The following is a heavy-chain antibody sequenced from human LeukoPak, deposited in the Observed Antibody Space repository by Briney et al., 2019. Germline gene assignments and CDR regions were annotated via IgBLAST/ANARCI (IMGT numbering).Heavy chain of an antibody. D-gene: IGHD2-2*01. Sequence: GGSLRLSCAASGFTFSSYGMSWVRQAPGKGLEWVSAISGSGGSTYYADSVKGRFTISRDNSKNTLYLQMNSLRAEDTAVYYCAKDGVVVPAATGFDPWGQGTLVTVSS. CDR1: GFTFSSYG. J-gene: IGHJ5*02. CDR2: ISGSGGST. CDR3: AKDGVVVPAATGFDP. V-gene: IGHV3-23*01.